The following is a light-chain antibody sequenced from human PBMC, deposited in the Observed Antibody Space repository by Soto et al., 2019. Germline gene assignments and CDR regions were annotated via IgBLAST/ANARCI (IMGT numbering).Light chain of an antibody. V-gene: IGLV4-69*01. CDR3: QTWGTGIQNVV. Sequence: QPVLTQSPSASASLGASVKLTCTLSSGHSSYAIAWHQQQPEKGPRYLMKLNSDGSHSKGDGIPDRFSGSSAGAERYLTISSLQSEDAADYYCQTWGTGIQNVVFGGGTKLTVL. J-gene: IGLJ2*01. CDR1: SGHSSYA. CDR2: LNSDGSH.